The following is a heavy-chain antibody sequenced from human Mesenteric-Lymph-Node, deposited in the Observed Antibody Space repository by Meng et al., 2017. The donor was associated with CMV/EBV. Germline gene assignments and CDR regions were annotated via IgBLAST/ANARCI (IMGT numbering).Heavy chain of an antibody. CDR3: ATDRDYIFDF. Sequence: LSFAASGFPFNNFSMGWVRPAPGKGLEWVSLINHDPNYLKYADSVKGRFTLPRDNAKSSLYLQMNSLRAEDTAVYFCATDRDYIFDFWGQGTLVTISS. CDR1: GFPFNNFS. D-gene: IGHD4/OR15-4a*01. J-gene: IGHJ4*02. V-gene: IGHV3-21*06. CDR2: INHDPNYL.